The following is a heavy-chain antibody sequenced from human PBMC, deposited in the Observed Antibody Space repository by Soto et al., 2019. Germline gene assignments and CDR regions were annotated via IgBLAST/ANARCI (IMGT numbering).Heavy chain of an antibody. CDR3: ARDRGYSYGYRPRWFDP. J-gene: IGHJ5*02. CDR2: IIPIFGTA. V-gene: IGHV1-69*01. Sequence: QVQLVQSGAEVRKPGASVKVSCEASGYTFSSYAISWVRQAPGQGLEWMGGIIPIFGTANYAQKFQGRVTITADESTSTAYMELSSLRSEDTAVYYCARDRGYSYGYRPRWFDPWGQGTLVTVSS. D-gene: IGHD5-18*01. CDR1: GYTFSSYA.